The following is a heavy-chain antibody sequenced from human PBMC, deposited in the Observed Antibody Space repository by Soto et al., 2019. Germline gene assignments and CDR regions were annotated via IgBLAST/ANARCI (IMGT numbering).Heavy chain of an antibody. J-gene: IGHJ5*02. D-gene: IGHD2-15*01. Sequence: NPSETLSLTCTVYGGCISSSSYYWGWIRQPPGKGLEWIGSIYYSGSTYYNPSLKSRVTISVDTSKNQFSLKLSSVAAADTAVYYCARQFPRWDPWGKETLVTVAS. CDR2: IYYSGST. CDR3: ARQFPRWDP. CDR1: GGCISSSSYY. V-gene: IGHV4-39*01.